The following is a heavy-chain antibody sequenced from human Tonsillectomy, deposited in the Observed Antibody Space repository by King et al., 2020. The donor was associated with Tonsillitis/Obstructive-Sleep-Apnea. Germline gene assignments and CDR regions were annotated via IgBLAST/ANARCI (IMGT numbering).Heavy chain of an antibody. CDR1: GGSISSGGYY. Sequence: VQLQESGPGLVKPSQTLSLTCTVSGGSISSGGYYWSWIRQHPGKGLEWIGYIYYSGSTYYNPSLKSRVTISVDTSKNQFSLKLSSVTAAATAVYYCARGIGRFSVWFDPWGQGTLVTVSS. D-gene: IGHD3-3*01. J-gene: IGHJ5*02. V-gene: IGHV4-31*03. CDR3: ARGIGRFSVWFDP. CDR2: IYYSGST.